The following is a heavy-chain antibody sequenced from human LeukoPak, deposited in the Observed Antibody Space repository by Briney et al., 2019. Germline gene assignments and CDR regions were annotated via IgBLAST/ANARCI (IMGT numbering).Heavy chain of an antibody. CDR1: GYIFTSYY. J-gene: IGHJ3*02. CDR2: INPSGGST. Sequence: GASVKVSCKASGYIFTSYYMHWVRQAPGQGLEWMGIINPSGGSTSYAQKFQGRVTMTRDTSTSTVYMELSSLRSEDTAVYYCARPRWFGELLGAFDIWGQGTMVTVSS. D-gene: IGHD3-10*01. V-gene: IGHV1-46*01. CDR3: ARPRWFGELLGAFDI.